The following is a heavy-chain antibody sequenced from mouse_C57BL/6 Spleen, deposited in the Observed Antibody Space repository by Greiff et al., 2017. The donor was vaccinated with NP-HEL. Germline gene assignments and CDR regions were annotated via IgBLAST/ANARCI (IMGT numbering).Heavy chain of an antibody. V-gene: IGHV3-1*01. J-gene: IGHJ3*01. CDR2: ISYSGST. D-gene: IGHD1-1*01. Sequence: DVKLQESGPGMVKPSQSLSLTCTVTGYSITSGYDWHWIRHFPGNKLEWMGYISYSGSTNYNPSLKSRISITHDTSKNHFFLKLNSVTTEDTATYYCARGGITTVVAPPWFAYWGHRTLVTVSA. CDR1: GYSITSGYD. CDR3: ARGGITTVVAPPWFAY.